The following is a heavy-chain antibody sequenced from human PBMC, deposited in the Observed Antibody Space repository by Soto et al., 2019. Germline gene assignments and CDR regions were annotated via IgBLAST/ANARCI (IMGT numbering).Heavy chain of an antibody. CDR1: GFTFSNAW. V-gene: IGHV3-15*07. J-gene: IGHJ4*02. Sequence: GGSLRLSCAASGFTFSNAWMNWVRQAPGKGLEWVGRIKSKTDGGATDYAAPVKGRFTISRDDSKTTLYLQMNSLKTEDTAVYYCTTEITYYYDSSGGGEDYWGLGTLVTVSS. CDR3: TTEITYYYDSSGGGEDY. D-gene: IGHD3-22*01. CDR2: IKSKTDGGAT.